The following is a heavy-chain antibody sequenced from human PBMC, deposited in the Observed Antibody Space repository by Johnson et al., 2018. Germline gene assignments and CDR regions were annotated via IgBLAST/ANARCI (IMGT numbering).Heavy chain of an antibody. CDR2: ISWNSGSI. J-gene: IGHJ3*01. V-gene: IGHV3-9*01. Sequence: EVQLVESGGGLVQPGRSLRLSCAASGFTFDDYAMHWVRQAPGKGLEWVSGISWNSGSIGYADSVKGRFTISRDNAKNSLYLQMNSLRAEDTALYYCAKDWKDWGQGTMVTVSS. CDR1: GFTFDDYA. D-gene: IGHD1-1*01. CDR3: AKDWKD.